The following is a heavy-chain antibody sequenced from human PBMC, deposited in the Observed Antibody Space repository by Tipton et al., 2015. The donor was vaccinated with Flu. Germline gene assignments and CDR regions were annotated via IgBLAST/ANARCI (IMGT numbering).Heavy chain of an antibody. V-gene: IGHV4-61*02. CDR3: TRGVVGATAGAY. D-gene: IGHD1-26*01. CDR2: IYASGTS. Sequence: TLSLTCTVSGGSISSGTYDWSWCRQSAGKGLECLARIYASGTSNYHPTLMSRLSISLDTPRNQFSLELSSVTAADSAVYYCTRGVVGATAGAYWGQGILVSVSS. J-gene: IGHJ4*02. CDR1: GGSISSGTYD.